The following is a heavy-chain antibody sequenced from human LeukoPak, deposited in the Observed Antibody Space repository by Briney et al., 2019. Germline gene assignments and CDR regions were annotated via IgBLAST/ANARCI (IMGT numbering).Heavy chain of an antibody. D-gene: IGHD6-13*01. CDR1: GFTFSSYA. J-gene: IGHJ4*02. CDR2: ISGSGGST. CDR3: AKSRGSSWFANFDY. Sequence: GGSLRLSCAASGFTFSSYAMSWVRQAPGKGLEWVSAISGSGGSTYYADSVKGRFTISRDNSENTLYLQMNSLRAEDTAVYYCAKSRGSSWFANFDYWGQGTLVTVSS. V-gene: IGHV3-23*01.